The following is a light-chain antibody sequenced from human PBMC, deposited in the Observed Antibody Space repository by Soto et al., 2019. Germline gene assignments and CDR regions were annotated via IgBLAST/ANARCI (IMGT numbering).Light chain of an antibody. CDR3: QQRTIWPLT. CDR1: QSVSSY. J-gene: IGKJ4*01. Sequence: EIVLTQSPATLSLSPGERATLSCRASQSVSSYLAWFQQKPGQAPRLLIYDASNRATGIPSRFSGSGSGTYFTLTISSLEPEDFSVYYCQQRTIWPLTFGGGTKVEIK. CDR2: DAS. V-gene: IGKV3-11*01.